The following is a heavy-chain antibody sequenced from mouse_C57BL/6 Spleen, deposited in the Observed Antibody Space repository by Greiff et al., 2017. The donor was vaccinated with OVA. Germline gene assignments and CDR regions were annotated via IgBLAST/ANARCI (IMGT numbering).Heavy chain of an antibody. CDR2: ISDGGSYT. CDR3: ARRGGYYDYEVFAY. Sequence: EVQLVESGGGLVKPGGSLKLSCAASGFTFSSYAMSWVRQTPEKRLEWVATISDGGSYTYYPDNVKGRFTISRDNAKNNLYLQMSHLKSEDTAMYYCARRGGYYDYEVFAYWGQGTLVTVSA. V-gene: IGHV5-4*01. J-gene: IGHJ3*01. CDR1: GFTFSSYA. D-gene: IGHD2-4*01.